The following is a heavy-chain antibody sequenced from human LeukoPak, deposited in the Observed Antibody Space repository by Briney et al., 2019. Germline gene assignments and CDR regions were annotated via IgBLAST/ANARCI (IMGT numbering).Heavy chain of an antibody. J-gene: IGHJ6*03. V-gene: IGHV1-18*04. CDR3: ARDVVVPFLRGYSYGALLYYMDV. D-gene: IGHD5-18*01. Sequence: ASVTLSFTASGYTFTSYGISRVRHAPGQGLEWMGWISAYNGNTNYSQKLQVRGTITTDTYTCTAYMDLRSLRSDDTAVYYCARDVVVPFLRGYSYGALLYYMDVWGKGTTVTVSS. CDR1: GYTFTSYG. CDR2: ISAYNGNT.